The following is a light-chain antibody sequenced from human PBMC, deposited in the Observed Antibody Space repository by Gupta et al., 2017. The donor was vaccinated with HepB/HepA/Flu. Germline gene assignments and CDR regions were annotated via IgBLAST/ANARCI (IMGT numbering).Light chain of an antibody. CDR3: QQRTNGHPKCT. J-gene: IGKJ2*02. CDR2: DAS. V-gene: IGKV3-11*01. Sequence: EIVLTQSPATLSLSPGERATLSCRASQSVSSYLAWYQQKPGQAPRLLIYDASNRANGSKARFSDSGVGTDVNLTINSREPEDFAVYYCQQRTNGHPKCTFGQGTKLEIK. CDR1: QSVSSY.